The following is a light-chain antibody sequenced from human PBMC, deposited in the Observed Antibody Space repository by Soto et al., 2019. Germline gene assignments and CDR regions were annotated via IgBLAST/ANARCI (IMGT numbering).Light chain of an antibody. Sequence: QSVLTQPASVSGSPGQSITISCTGTSSDVGYYNLVSWYQQHPGKAPKLLIYEGTKRPSGVSNRFAGSKSGNTASLTISGLQAEDEADYYCCSYAHGSRVFGGGTKLTVL. V-gene: IGLV2-23*01. CDR1: SSDVGYYNL. CDR2: EGT. CDR3: CSYAHGSRV. J-gene: IGLJ3*02.